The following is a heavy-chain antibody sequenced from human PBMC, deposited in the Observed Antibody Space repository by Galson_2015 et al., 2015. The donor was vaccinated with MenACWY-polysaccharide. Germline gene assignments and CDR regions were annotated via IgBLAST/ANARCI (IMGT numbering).Heavy chain of an antibody. D-gene: IGHD6-13*01. CDR3: ARDRGYLAFDI. J-gene: IGHJ3*02. CDR1: GFTFSSYW. V-gene: IGHV3-7*01. Sequence: SLRLSCAASGFTFSSYWMSWVRQAPGKGLEWVANIKEDGSDRYYVDSVKGRFTISRDNAKNSLYLQTNSLRAEDTAVYFCARDRGYLAFDIWGQGTMVTVSS. CDR2: IKEDGSDR.